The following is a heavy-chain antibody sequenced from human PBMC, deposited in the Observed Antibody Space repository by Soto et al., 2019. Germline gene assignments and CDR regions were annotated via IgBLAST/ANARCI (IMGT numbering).Heavy chain of an antibody. CDR3: ARVGGSCSAGSCTHYYFYGMDF. J-gene: IGHJ6*02. CDR1: GFTFSRFW. V-gene: IGHV3-74*01. D-gene: IGHD2-15*01. Sequence: EVQLVESGGGLVQPGGSLRVSCAASGFTFSRFWMHWVRQAPGMGLVWVSRINSDGSSTNYADSVKGRFTISRDNAKNTLYLQMNSLRAEDTAVYYCARVGGSCSAGSCTHYYFYGMDFWGQGTTVTVSS. CDR2: INSDGSST.